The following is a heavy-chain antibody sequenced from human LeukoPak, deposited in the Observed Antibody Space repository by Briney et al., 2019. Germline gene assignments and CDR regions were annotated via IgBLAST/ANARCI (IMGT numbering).Heavy chain of an antibody. Sequence: SETLSLTCTVSGTSIKTTTYYWAWIRQPPGRGLEWIGSIYENGNSYYNPSLQSRDTLSVDTSKNQFSLKLSSVTAADTAVYYCARDTERGSVDYWGQGTLVTVSS. D-gene: IGHD1-14*01. V-gene: IGHV4-39*02. CDR1: GTSIKTTTYY. J-gene: IGHJ4*02. CDR2: IYENGNS. CDR3: ARDTERGSVDY.